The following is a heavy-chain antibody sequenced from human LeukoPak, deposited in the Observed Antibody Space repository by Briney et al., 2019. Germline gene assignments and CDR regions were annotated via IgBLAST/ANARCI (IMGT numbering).Heavy chain of an antibody. CDR3: AKESGIRSYGAYFPH. J-gene: IGHJ1*01. Sequence: PGRSLRLACAASGFTFSNYCMQWVRQAPGKGLEWVAVISYDASTKYYADSVKGRFTISRDNSKSTLYLQMNSLRAEDTAVYYCAKESGIRSYGAYFPHWGQGTLVTVSS. CDR2: ISYDASTK. V-gene: IGHV3-30*18. D-gene: IGHD4-17*01. CDR1: GFTFSNYC.